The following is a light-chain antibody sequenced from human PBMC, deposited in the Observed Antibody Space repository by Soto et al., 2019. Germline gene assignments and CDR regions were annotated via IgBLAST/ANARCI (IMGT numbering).Light chain of an antibody. CDR2: YDS. CDR3: QVWDIMTDNYV. Sequence: SYELTQSPSVSVAPEKTATITGGGNNIGNKRVHWYRQKPGQAPVLLISYDSDRPSGIPERFSGSNSGNTATLTISRVEAGDEADYDCQVWDIMTDNYVFGSGTKLTVL. CDR1: NIGNKR. V-gene: IGLV3-21*04. J-gene: IGLJ1*01.